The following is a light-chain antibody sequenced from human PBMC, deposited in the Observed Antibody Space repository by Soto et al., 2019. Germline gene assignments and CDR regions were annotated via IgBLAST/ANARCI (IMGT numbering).Light chain of an antibody. V-gene: IGLV2-14*01. CDR3: GSYTSSSLVV. CDR2: DVS. Sequence: QSALTQPDSVSGSPGQAITISCTGTSSDVGGSNYVSWYQQHPGKAPKLMFYDVSYRPSGVYNRFSGSKSGNTASLTISGLQADDEADYYCGSYTSSSLVVCGGGTKLTVL. J-gene: IGLJ2*01. CDR1: SSDVGGSNY.